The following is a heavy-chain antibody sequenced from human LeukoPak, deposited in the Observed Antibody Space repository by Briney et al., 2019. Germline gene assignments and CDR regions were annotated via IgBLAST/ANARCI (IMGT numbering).Heavy chain of an antibody. V-gene: IGHV4-39*02. CDR2: IYYSGST. CDR3: ARDGYNPIDY. CDR1: GGSISGSSYY. D-gene: IGHD5-24*01. J-gene: IGHJ4*02. Sequence: PSETLSLTCTVSGGSISGSSYYWGWIRQPPGKGLEWIGTIYYSGSTYYNSSLESRATISVDTSKNQFSLKLTSVTAADTAVYYCARDGYNPIDYWGQGTLVSVSS.